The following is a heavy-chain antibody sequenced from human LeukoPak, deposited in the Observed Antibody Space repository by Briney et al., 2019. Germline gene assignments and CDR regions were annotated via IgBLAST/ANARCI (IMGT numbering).Heavy chain of an antibody. V-gene: IGHV3-7*01. CDR1: GFTFSSYW. J-gene: IGHJ3*01. CDR3: ARDPGYSAFDV. CDR2: IKEDGSEK. Sequence: GGSLRLSCAASGFTFSSYWMSWVRQAPGKGPEFVANIKEDGSEKSYVDSVKSRFTISRDNAKKSVSLQMSSLRAEGTAVYYCARDPGYSAFDVWGQGAMVIVSS. D-gene: IGHD5-18*01.